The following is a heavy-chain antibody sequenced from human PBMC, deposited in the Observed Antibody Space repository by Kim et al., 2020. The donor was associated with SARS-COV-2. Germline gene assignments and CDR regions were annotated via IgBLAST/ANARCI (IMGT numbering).Heavy chain of an antibody. CDR2: IKQHGSEK. CDR1: GFTFSSYC. J-gene: IGHJ4*02. D-gene: IGHD5-12*01. CDR3: ARLRWLQPYYFDY. V-gene: IGHV3-7*01. Sequence: GGSLRLSCAASGFTFSSYCMSWVRQAPGKGLEWVANIKQHGSEKYYVDSVKGRFTISRDNAKNSLYLQMNSLRAEDTAVYYCARLRWLQPYYFDYWGQGT.